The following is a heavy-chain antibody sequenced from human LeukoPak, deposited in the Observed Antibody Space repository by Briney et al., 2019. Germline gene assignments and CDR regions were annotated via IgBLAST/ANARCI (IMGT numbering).Heavy chain of an antibody. V-gene: IGHV1-18*01. CDR1: GYTFTSYG. CDR3: ARVPAGYCSGGSCYSFFDY. CDR2: ISAYNGNT. D-gene: IGHD2-15*01. J-gene: IGHJ4*02. Sequence: GASVKVSCKASGYTFTSYGISWVRQAPGQGLECMGWISAYNGNTNYAQKLQGRVTMTTDTSTSTAYMELRSLRSDDTAVYYCARVPAGYCSGGSCYSFFDYWGQGTLVTVSS.